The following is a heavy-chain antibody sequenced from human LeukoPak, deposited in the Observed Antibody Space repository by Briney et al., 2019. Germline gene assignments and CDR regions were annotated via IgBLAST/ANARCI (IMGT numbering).Heavy chain of an antibody. Sequence: KPSETLSLTCAVYGGSFSGYFWSWIRQPPGKGLEWIGEINHSGTTNYNPSLKSRVTISVDTSKNQFSLKLSSVTAADTAVYYCARGRGPAACGYWGQGTLVTVSS. V-gene: IGHV4-34*01. CDR2: INHSGTT. J-gene: IGHJ4*02. CDR3: ARGRGPAACGY. CDR1: GGSFSGYF. D-gene: IGHD2-2*01.